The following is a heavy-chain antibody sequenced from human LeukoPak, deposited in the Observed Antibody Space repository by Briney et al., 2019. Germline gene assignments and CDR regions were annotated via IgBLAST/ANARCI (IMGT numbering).Heavy chain of an antibody. D-gene: IGHD3-16*01. V-gene: IGHV3-30*18. CDR3: AKVKGEVIGAFDI. CDR2: ISYDGNNR. Sequence: PGGSLRLSCAASRFTFSSYGMHWGRQAPGKGLEWVAVISYDGNNRYYADSVKGRFTISRYNSKNTLYLQMNSLRAEDTAVYYCAKVKGEVIGAFDIWGQGTMVTVSS. J-gene: IGHJ3*02. CDR1: RFTFSSYG.